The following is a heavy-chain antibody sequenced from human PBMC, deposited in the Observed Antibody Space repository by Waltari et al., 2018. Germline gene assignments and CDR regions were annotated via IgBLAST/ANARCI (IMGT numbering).Heavy chain of an antibody. CDR3: ARDLRYPGWFDP. CDR2: IYYSGST. Sequence: QLQLQESGPGLVKPSETLSLTCTVSGGSISSSSYYWGWIRQPPGKGLEWIGSIYYSGSTYSNPSLKSRVTISVDTSKNQFSLKLSSVTAADTAVYYCARDLRYPGWFDPWGQGTLVTVSS. D-gene: IGHD1-20*01. CDR1: GGSISSSSYY. J-gene: IGHJ5*02. V-gene: IGHV4-39*07.